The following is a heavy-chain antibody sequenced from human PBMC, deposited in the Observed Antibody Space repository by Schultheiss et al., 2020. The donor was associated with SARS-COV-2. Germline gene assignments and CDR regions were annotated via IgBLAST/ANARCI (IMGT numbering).Heavy chain of an antibody. CDR1: GGSISSGGYY. D-gene: IGHD6-19*01. CDR3: ARAVTGPKRYFDL. Sequence: SETLSLTCTVSGGSISSGGYYWSWIRQHPGKGLEWIGYIYYSGSTYYNPSLKSRVTISVDTSKNQFSLKLSSVTAADTAVFYCARAVTGPKRYFDLWGRGTLVTVSS. J-gene: IGHJ2*01. V-gene: IGHV4-31*03. CDR2: IYYSGST.